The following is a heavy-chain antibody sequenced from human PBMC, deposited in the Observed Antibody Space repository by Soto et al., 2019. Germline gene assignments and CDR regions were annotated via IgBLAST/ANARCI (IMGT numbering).Heavy chain of an antibody. J-gene: IGHJ6*02. CDR3: ARGSSSGYYYYNHDMDV. D-gene: IGHD3-22*01. CDR1: GYTFTSYG. Sequence: ASVKVSCKASGYTFTSYGISWVRQAPGQGLEWMGWISAYNGNTNYAQKLRGRVTMTTDTSTSTAYMELRSLRSDDTAVYYCARGSSSGYYYYNHDMDVWGQGTTVTV. V-gene: IGHV1-18*04. CDR2: ISAYNGNT.